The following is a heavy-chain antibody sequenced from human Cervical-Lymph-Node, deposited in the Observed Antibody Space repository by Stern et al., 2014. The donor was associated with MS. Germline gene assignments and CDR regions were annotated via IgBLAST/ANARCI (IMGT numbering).Heavy chain of an antibody. V-gene: IGHV1-46*01. CDR3: ARVLSLATSDS. CDR1: GYTFTPYY. J-gene: IGHJ4*02. CDR2: FNPSGGKT. Sequence: MQLVESGAEIRKPGASVKISCEASGYTFTPYYMHWVRQAPGQGLEWVALFNPSGGKTTYAQRFQGRVTVTGDTSTSTVYMELTGLRSEDTAVYYCARVLSLATSDSWGQGTLVIVSS. D-gene: IGHD1-1*01.